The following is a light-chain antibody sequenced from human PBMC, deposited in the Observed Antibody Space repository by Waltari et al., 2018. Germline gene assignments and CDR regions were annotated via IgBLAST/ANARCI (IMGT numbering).Light chain of an antibody. CDR2: EVT. J-gene: IGLJ1*01. CDR3: CSYAGLGIYV. CDR1: SSDVGNYTL. V-gene: IGLV2-23*02. Sequence: QSGLTQPASVSGSPGQSITVSCTGTSSDVGNYTLLSWYQQYPGKAPKLMVYEVTKRTSGVSDRFSGSKSGNTASLTISGLQSEDEADYYCCSYAGLGIYVFGTGTKVTVL.